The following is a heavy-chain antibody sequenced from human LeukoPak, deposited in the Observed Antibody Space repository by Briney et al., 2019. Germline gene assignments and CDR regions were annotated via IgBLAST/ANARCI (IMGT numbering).Heavy chain of an antibody. CDR1: GYTFTGYY. CDR3: ARDGGDCSSTSCYTALDP. D-gene: IGHD2-2*02. J-gene: IGHJ5*02. V-gene: IGHV1-2*02. CDR2: INPNSGIT. Sequence: GASVKVSCKASGYTFTGYYMHWVRRAPGQGLEWRGWINPNSGITKYAQKFPGRVTMTRDTSISTAYMELSRLRADDTAVYYCARDGGDCSSTSCYTALDPWGQGTLVTVSS.